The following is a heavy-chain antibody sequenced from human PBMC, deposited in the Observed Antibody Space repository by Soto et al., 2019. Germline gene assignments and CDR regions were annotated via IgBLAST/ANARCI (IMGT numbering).Heavy chain of an antibody. V-gene: IGHV3-48*01. J-gene: IGHJ3*01. CDR3: SRVHFYYNDISGRPLNAFDV. D-gene: IGHD3-22*01. CDR2: IGIGSSTK. CDR1: GFTLRNYG. Sequence: GGSLRLSCAASGFTLRNYGMNWVRQAPGKGLEWVSYIGIGSSTKYYADSVKGRITISRDNAKNSLYLQMNSLRAEDTVVYYFSRVHFYYNDISGRPLNAFDVWGQGTMVTVSS.